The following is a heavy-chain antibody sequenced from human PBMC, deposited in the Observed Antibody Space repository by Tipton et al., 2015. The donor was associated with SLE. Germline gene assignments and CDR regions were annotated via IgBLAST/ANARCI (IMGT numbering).Heavy chain of an antibody. V-gene: IGHV3-49*03. J-gene: IGHJ4*02. CDR1: GFTFGDYA. D-gene: IGHD1-14*01. CDR2: IRSKAYGETT. Sequence: SLRLSCTTSGFTFGDYAMSWYRQAPGKGPECVAFIRSKAYGETTEYAPSIQGRFTISRDDSRSIVYLQMNSLKTEDTGVYYCAKREDGSDYWGQGTLVTVSS. CDR3: AKREDGSDY.